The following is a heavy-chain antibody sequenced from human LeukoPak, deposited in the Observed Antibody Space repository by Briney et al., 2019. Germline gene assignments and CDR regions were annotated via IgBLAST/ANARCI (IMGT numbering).Heavy chain of an antibody. CDR3: VRAVSVSSYYFDC. Sequence: GGSLRLSCAASGFTFSDYYMSWIRQAPGKGLEWISYISSSSSYTNYVDSVKGRFTISRDNAKNSLYLQMNSLRAEDAAVYYCVRAVSVSSYYFDCWGQGTLVTVSS. D-gene: IGHD5/OR15-5a*01. CDR2: ISSSSSYT. V-gene: IGHV3-11*05. J-gene: IGHJ4*02. CDR1: GFTFSDYY.